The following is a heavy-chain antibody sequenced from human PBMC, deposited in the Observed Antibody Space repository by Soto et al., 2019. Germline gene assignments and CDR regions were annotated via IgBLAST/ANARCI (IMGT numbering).Heavy chain of an antibody. Sequence: EVQLLESGGGLVQPGGSLRLSCAASGFTFSSYAMSWVRQAPGKGLEWVSAISGSGGSTYYADSVKGRFTISSDNPKNTLYLQMNSLRAEDTAVYYCAKDIIGILTYYPPGPFDYWGQGTLVTVSS. CDR2: ISGSGGST. CDR3: AKDIIGILTYYPPGPFDY. J-gene: IGHJ4*02. CDR1: GFTFSSYA. V-gene: IGHV3-23*01. D-gene: IGHD3-9*01.